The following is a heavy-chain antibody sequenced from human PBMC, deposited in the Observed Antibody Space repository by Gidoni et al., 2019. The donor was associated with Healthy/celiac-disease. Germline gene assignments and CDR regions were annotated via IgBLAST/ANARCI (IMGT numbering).Heavy chain of an antibody. Sequence: HWVRQAPGKGLEWVSGISWNSGSIGYADSVKGRFTISRDNAKNSLYLQMNSLRAEDTALYYCAKSYGSGRTGGSYYFDYWGQGTLVTVSS. V-gene: IGHV3-9*01. CDR3: AKSYGSGRTGGSYYFDY. CDR2: ISWNSGSI. D-gene: IGHD3-10*01. J-gene: IGHJ4*02.